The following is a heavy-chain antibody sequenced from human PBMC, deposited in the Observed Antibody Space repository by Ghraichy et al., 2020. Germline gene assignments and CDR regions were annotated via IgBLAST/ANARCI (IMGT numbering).Heavy chain of an antibody. CDR2: ISYDGSNK. V-gene: IGHV3-30*18. CDR1: GFTFSSYG. D-gene: IGHD3-22*01. Sequence: LSLTCAASGFTFSSYGMHWVRQAPGKGLEWVAVISYDGSNKYYADSVKGRFTISRDNSKNTLYLQMNSLRAEDTAVYYCAKPPPYDSSLFDIWGQGTMVTVSS. CDR3: AKPPPYDSSLFDI. J-gene: IGHJ3*02.